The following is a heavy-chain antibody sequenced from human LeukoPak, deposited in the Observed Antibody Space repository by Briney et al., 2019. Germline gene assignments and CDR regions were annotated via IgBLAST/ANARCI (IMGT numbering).Heavy chain of an antibody. V-gene: IGHV3-74*01. CDR2: INSDGINT. J-gene: IGHJ6*03. Sequence: QPGGSLRLSCAASGFTFSNYWMHWVRQAPGKGLVWVSRINSDGINTSYADSVKGRFTISRDNSKNTLYLQMNSLRAEDTAVYYCAKGKGFDSSGYHSYYYYYYMDVWGKGTTVTVSS. D-gene: IGHD3-22*01. CDR3: AKGKGFDSSGYHSYYYYYYMDV. CDR1: GFTFSNYW.